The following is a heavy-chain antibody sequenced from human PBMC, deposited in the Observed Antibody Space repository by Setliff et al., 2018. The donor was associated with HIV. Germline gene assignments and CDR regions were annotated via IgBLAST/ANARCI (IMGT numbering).Heavy chain of an antibody. CDR2: IYYSGST. V-gene: IGHV4-39*01. CDR1: GGSISSSTYY. CDR3: ARGYQKSFDY. Sequence: PSETLSLTCTVSGGSISSSTYYWGWIRQPPGKGLEWIGSIYYSGSTYYNPSLKSRVTISVDTSKNQFSLKLSSVTAADTAVYYCARGYQKSFDYWGQGTLVTVSS. D-gene: IGHD2-2*01. J-gene: IGHJ4*02.